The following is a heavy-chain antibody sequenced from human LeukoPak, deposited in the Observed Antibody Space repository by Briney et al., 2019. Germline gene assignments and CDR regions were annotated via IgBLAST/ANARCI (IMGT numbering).Heavy chain of an antibody. D-gene: IGHD1-26*01. CDR3: ATYSGTYRDH. Sequence: PGGSLRLSCTASGFTFSSLNMNWVRQAPGKGLEWVSSITRDGRYIFYADSVKGRFTISRDNAKNSLYLQMNSLRAEDTSMYYCATYSGTYRDHSGQGTLVTVSS. J-gene: IGHJ4*02. V-gene: IGHV3-21*01. CDR1: GFTFSSLN. CDR2: ITRDGRYI.